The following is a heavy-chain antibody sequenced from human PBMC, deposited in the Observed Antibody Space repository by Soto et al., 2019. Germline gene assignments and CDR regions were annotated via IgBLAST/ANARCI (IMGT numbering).Heavy chain of an antibody. D-gene: IGHD3-10*01. CDR1: GGSISRSCYY. V-gene: IGHV4-39*01. CDR3: SRIGGLMVRGVENWFDP. J-gene: IGHJ5*02. CDR2: IHYSGST. Sequence: QLQLQESGPGLVKPSETLSLTCSVSGGSISRSCYYWGWIRQPTGKGLEWIGSIHYSGSTNYKWSLTSRVTITVDTSKNRFSLRLTYVTAADTAMYYCSRIGGLMVRGVENWFDPGGQGILVTVSS.